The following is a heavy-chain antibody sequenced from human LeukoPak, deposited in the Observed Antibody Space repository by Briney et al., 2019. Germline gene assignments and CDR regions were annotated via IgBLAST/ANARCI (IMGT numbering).Heavy chain of an antibody. J-gene: IGHJ4*02. V-gene: IGHV3-11*05. CDR3: ARGEMATTYYFDY. D-gene: IGHD5-24*01. CDR1: GFTFNDYY. Sequence: GGSLRLSCAASGFTFNDYYMSWIRQAPGKGLEWLSHISSSSTYIKYAGSVKGRFTISRDDAKNSLYLQVDSLRAEDTAVYYCARGEMATTYYFDYWGQGTLVTVSS. CDR2: ISSSSTYI.